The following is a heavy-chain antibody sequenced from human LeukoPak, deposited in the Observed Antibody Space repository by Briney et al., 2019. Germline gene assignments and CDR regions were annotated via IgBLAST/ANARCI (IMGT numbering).Heavy chain of an antibody. CDR1: GGSISSYY. Sequence: SETLSLTCNVSGGSISSYYWSWIRQPPGKGLEWIGYIYYSGSTNYNPSLKSRVTISVDTSKNQFSLKLSSVTAADTAVYYCAASFGGNSPFDYWGQGTLVTVSS. D-gene: IGHD4-23*01. J-gene: IGHJ4*02. CDR2: IYYSGST. CDR3: AASFGGNSPFDY. V-gene: IGHV4-59*01.